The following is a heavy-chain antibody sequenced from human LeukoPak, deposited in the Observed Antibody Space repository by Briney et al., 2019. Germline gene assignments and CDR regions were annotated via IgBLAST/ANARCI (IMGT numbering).Heavy chain of an antibody. CDR3: ARHAFFDSTGYYYYFDY. CDR2: VYHSGST. CDR1: GYSISIGYY. D-gene: IGHD3-22*01. J-gene: IGHJ4*02. V-gene: IGHV4-38-2*01. Sequence: PSETLSLTXAVSGYSISIGYYWGWIRQPPGKRLERIGSVYHSGSTYYNPSLKSRVTLSMDTSKNQFSLKLNSATAADTAAYYCARHAFFDSTGYYYYFDYWGQGSLVTVSS.